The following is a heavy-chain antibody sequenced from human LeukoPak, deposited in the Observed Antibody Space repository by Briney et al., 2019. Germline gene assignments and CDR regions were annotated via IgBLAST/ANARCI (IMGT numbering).Heavy chain of an antibody. CDR2: INPISGGT. Sequence: ASVKVSCKASGYTFTAYYTHWVRQAPGQGLEWMGWINPISGGTNYAQKFQGRVTMTRDTSITTAYMELSRLRSDDTAVYYCARSLVGATTDFDYWGQGTLVTVSS. CDR3: ARSLVGATTDFDY. J-gene: IGHJ4*02. V-gene: IGHV1-2*02. CDR1: GYTFTAYY. D-gene: IGHD1-26*01.